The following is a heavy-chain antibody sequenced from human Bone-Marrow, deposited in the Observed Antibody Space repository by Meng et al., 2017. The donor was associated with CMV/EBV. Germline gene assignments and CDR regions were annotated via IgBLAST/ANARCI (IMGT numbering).Heavy chain of an antibody. Sequence: SETLSLTCTVSGGSISSSSDYWGWIRQPPGKGLEWIGSIYYTGSTSYDPSLKSRVTISLDTSKNQFSMKLSSVTAADTAVYYCARGGILWFGDGFDYWGQGTRVTVSS. CDR3: ARGGILWFGDGFDY. J-gene: IGHJ4*02. D-gene: IGHD3-10*01. CDR2: IYYTGST. CDR1: GGSISSSSDY. V-gene: IGHV4-39*07.